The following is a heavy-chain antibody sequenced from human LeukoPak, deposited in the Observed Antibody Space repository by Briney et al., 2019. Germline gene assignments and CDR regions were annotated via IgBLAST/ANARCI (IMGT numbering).Heavy chain of an antibody. Sequence: ASLKVSCKASGYTFTSYAISWVRQAPGQGLEWMGWISAYNGNTYYAQKFQGRFTMTTDTSSNTGYMELRSLSSDDTAVYYCARGGIAGHFDYWGQGTLVSVSS. CDR3: ARGGIAGHFDY. CDR1: GYTFTSYA. D-gene: IGHD6-13*01. J-gene: IGHJ4*02. V-gene: IGHV1-18*04. CDR2: ISAYNGNT.